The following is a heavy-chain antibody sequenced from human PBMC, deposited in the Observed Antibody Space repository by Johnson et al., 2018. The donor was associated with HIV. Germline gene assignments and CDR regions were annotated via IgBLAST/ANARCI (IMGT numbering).Heavy chain of an antibody. CDR3: ARFENTLSNAFDI. CDR2: IRYDGSNK. Sequence: QVQLVESGGGVVQPGGSRRLSCAASGFTFSSYGMHWVRQAPGKGLEWVAFIRYDGSNKDYADSVKGRFTISRDNAKNSLYLQMNSLRAEDTALYYCARFENTLSNAFDIWGQGTMVTVSS. CDR1: GFTFSSYG. V-gene: IGHV3-30*02. D-gene: IGHD3-10*01. J-gene: IGHJ3*02.